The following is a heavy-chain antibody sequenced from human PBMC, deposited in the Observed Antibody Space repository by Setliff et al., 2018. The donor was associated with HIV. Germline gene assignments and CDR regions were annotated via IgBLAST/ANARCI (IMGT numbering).Heavy chain of an antibody. Sequence: ASVKVSCKASEYTFTDFYVHWVRQAPGQGLEWMGRINPKSGGTNYAQNFQGRVTMTRDTSRKTAYMELKRLTSDDTAVYYCARSGPRDHDFWYDQSRRYFDLWGRGTLVTVSS. V-gene: IGHV1-2*06. CDR2: INPKSGGT. J-gene: IGHJ2*01. D-gene: IGHD3-3*01. CDR3: ARSGPRDHDFWYDQSRRYFDL. CDR1: EYTFTDFY.